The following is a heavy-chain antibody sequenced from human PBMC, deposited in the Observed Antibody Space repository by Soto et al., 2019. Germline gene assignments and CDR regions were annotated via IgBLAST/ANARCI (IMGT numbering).Heavy chain of an antibody. CDR1: GGSFSGYY. CDR3: ARVTGRYYYGMDV. CDR2: INHSGST. J-gene: IGHJ6*02. Sequence: QVQLQQRGAGLLKPSETLSLTCAVYGGSFSGYYWSWIRQPPGKGLEWIGEINHSGSTNYNPSLKSRVTISVDTSNNQFSLKLSSVTAADTAVYYCARVTGRYYYGMDVWGQGTTVTVSS. V-gene: IGHV4-34*01.